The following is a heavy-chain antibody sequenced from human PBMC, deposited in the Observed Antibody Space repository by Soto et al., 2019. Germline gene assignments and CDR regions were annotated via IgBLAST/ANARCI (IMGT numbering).Heavy chain of an antibody. V-gene: IGHV4-59*08. D-gene: IGHD4-4*01. J-gene: IGHJ5*02. CDR2: IYYSGST. CDR3: ARVGGMTTVTPDWFDP. CDR1: GGSISSYY. Sequence: SETLSLTCTVSGGSISSYYWSWIRQPPGKGLEWIGYIYYSGSTNYNPSLKSRVTISVDTSKNQFSLKLSSVTAADTAVYYCARVGGMTTVTPDWFDPWGQGTLVTVSS.